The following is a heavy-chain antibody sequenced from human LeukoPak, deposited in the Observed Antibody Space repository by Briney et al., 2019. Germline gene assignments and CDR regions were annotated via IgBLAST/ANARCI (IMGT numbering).Heavy chain of an antibody. V-gene: IGHV4-34*01. J-gene: IGHJ5*02. Sequence: SETLSLTCAVYGGSFSGYYWSWIRQPPGKGLEWIGEINHSGSTNYNPSLKSRVTISVNTSKIQFSLKLSSVTAADTAVYYCARGRRTYYDFWSGPGPWGRGTLVTVSS. CDR3: ARGRRTYYDFWSGPGP. CDR1: GGSFSGYY. D-gene: IGHD3-3*01. CDR2: INHSGST.